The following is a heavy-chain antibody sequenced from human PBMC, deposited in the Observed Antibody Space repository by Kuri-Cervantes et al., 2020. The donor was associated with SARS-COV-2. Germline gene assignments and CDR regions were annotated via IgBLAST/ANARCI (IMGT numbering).Heavy chain of an antibody. D-gene: IGHD3-10*01. CDR3: ARSVGRADY. CDR2: INPSGGST. J-gene: IGHJ4*02. CDR1: GYTFTRYY. V-gene: IGHV1-46*01. Sequence: ASVKVSCKASGYTFTRYYMHWVRQAPGQGLEWMGIINPSGGSTSYAQKFQGRVTMTRDTSTSTVYMELRSLRSDDTAVYYCARSVGRADYWGQGTLVTVSS.